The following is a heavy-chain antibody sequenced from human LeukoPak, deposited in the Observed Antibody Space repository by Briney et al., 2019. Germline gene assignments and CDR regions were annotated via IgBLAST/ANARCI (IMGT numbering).Heavy chain of an antibody. CDR1: GGSISSSGYY. D-gene: IGHD3-3*01. CDR2: ISYGGST. V-gene: IGHV4-61*08. CDR3: ARGIFGMVLNAFDL. J-gene: IGHJ3*01. Sequence: PSETLSFTCTVSGGSISSSGYYWTWIRQPPGRGLGWVGYISYGGSTNYNPSLKSRVTISVDTSTNQFSLKLSSVTAADTAVYYCARGIFGMVLNAFDLWGRGTMVTVSS.